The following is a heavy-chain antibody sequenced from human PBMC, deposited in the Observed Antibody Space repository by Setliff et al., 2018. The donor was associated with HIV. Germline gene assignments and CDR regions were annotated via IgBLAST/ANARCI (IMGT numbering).Heavy chain of an antibody. V-gene: IGHV4-34*01. CDR2: INHSGST. Sequence: ASETLSLTCAVYGGSFSGYYWSWIRQPPGKGLEWIGEINHSGSTNYSPSLKSRVTISVDTSKNQFSLKLSSVTAADTAVYYCARGAIAAAGTDYWGQGTLVTVSS. D-gene: IGHD6-13*01. CDR3: ARGAIAAAGTDY. CDR1: GGSFSGYY. J-gene: IGHJ4*02.